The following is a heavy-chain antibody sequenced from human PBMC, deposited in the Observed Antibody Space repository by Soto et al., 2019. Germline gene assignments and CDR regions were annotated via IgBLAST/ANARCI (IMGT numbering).Heavy chain of an antibody. CDR2: IYYSGST. V-gene: IGHV4-59*01. J-gene: IGHJ5*02. CDR3: ARGDGGGWYGNRFDP. Sequence: SETLSLTCTVSGGSISSYYWSWIRQPPGKGLEWIGYIYYSGSTNYNPSLKSRVTISVDTSKNQFSLKLSSVTAADTAVYYCARGDGGGWYGNRFDPWGQGTLVTVS. CDR1: GGSISSYY. D-gene: IGHD6-19*01.